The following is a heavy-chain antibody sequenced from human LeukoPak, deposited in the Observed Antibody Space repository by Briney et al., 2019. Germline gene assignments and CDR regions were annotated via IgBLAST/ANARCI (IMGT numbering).Heavy chain of an antibody. CDR3: ARRGYYYGSGSYSDY. Sequence: ASVKVSCKASGYTFTSYGISGVRQAPGQGLEWMGWISAYNGNTNYAQKLQGRVTMTTDTSTSTAYMELRSLRSDDTAVYYCARRGYYYGSGSYSDYWGQGTLVTVSS. CDR2: ISAYNGNT. D-gene: IGHD3-10*01. J-gene: IGHJ4*02. CDR1: GYTFTSYG. V-gene: IGHV1-18*01.